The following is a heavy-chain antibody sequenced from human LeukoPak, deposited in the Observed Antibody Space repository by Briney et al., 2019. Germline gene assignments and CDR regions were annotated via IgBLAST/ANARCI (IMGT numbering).Heavy chain of an antibody. Sequence: SGPTLVKPTQTLTLTCTFSGFSLTSSGVDVDWIRLPPRKALEWLLFIYWDDDKRHSPSLKSRLTITKDTSKNQVVLTMTNMDPGDTATYYCAHSRGYCSSTSCYTLNYFDYWGQGTLVTVSS. V-gene: IGHV2-5*02. D-gene: IGHD2-2*02. CDR2: IYWDDDK. J-gene: IGHJ4*02. CDR1: GFSLTSSGVD. CDR3: AHSRGYCSSTSCYTLNYFDY.